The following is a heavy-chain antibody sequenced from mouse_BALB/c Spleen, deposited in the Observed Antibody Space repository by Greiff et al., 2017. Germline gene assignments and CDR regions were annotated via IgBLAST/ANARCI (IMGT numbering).Heavy chain of an antibody. CDR2: ISDGGSYT. CDR1: GFTFSDYY. Sequence: EVQGVESGGGLVKPGGSLKLSCAASGFTFSDYYMYWVRQTPEKRLEWVATISDGGSYTYYPDSVKGRFTISRDNAKNNLYLQMSSLKSEDTAMYYCARATVVATGAMDYWGQGTSVTVSS. J-gene: IGHJ4*01. CDR3: ARATVVATGAMDY. V-gene: IGHV5-4*02. D-gene: IGHD1-1*01.